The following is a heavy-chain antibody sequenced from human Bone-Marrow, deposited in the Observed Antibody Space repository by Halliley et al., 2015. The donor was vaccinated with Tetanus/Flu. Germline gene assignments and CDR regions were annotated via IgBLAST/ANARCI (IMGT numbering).Heavy chain of an antibody. CDR3: AKGSSDWHGGFDS. CDR2: ISSNGGVT. Sequence: SLRLSCEASGFSFSMCAMGWVRQAPGKGLEWVSGISSNGGVTDYEDSVKGRFTISRDNSKNSLDLQMNSLRVEDSGVYFCAKGSSDWHGGFDSWGQGTQVSVSP. V-gene: IGHV3-23*01. D-gene: IGHD2-2*01. J-gene: IGHJ5*01. CDR1: GFSFSMCA.